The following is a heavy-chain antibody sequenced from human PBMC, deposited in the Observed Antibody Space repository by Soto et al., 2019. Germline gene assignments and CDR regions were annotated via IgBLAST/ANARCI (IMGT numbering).Heavy chain of an antibody. CDR3: ARHWAVTNFDY. CDR2: IYYSGST. J-gene: IGHJ4*02. D-gene: IGHD4-4*01. CDR1: GGSISSYY. V-gene: IGHV4-59*08. Sequence: PSETLSLTCTVSGGSISSYYWSWIRQPPGKGLEWIGYIYYSGSTNYNPSLKSRVTISVDTSKNQFSLKLSSVTAADTAVYYCARHWAVTNFDYWGQGTLVTVSS.